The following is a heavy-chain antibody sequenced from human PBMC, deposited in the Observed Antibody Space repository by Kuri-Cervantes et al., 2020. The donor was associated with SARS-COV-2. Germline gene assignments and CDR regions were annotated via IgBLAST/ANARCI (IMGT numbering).Heavy chain of an antibody. CDR1: GSTFSGSA. CDR3: APFYYRSINNWSDP. CDR2: IVVGSGNT. J-gene: IGHJ5*02. Sequence: SVKVSCKASGSTFSGSAIQWVRQARGQRLEWIGWIVVGSGNTDYAREFQERVTITRDMSTTTVYMELSGLRSDDTAMYYCAPFYYRSINNWSDPWGQRTQVTVSS. V-gene: IGHV1-58*02. D-gene: IGHD3-10*01.